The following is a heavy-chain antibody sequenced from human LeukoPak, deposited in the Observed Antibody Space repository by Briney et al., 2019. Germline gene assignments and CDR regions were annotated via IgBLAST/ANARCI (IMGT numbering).Heavy chain of an antibody. J-gene: IGHJ4*02. V-gene: IGHV3-7*04. CDR2: IKEDGSDK. D-gene: IGHD2-21*02. CDR1: GFTLSTYW. CDR3: ARDQWRLFDY. Sequence: PVGSLRLSCAASGFTLSTYWMTWVRQAPGKGLEWVASIKEDGSDKYYVASVKGRFTISRDSAKNSLFLQMNSLRADDTAVYYCARDQWRLFDYWGQGTLVTVSS.